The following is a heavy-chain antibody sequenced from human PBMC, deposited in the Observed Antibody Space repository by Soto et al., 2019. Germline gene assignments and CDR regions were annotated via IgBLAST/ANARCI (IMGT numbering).Heavy chain of an antibody. D-gene: IGHD3-10*01. CDR2: ISGDEGTT. V-gene: IGHV3-23*01. J-gene: IGHJ6*03. Sequence: GGSLRLSCAASGFTFSSFALSWVRQAPGKGLEWVSAISGDEGTTHYAESVKGRFTISRDNSKNTLFLQMNSLRAEDTAVYYCAKDYGSGIPYYYYYMDVWGKGTTVTVSS. CDR1: GFTFSSFA. CDR3: AKDYGSGIPYYYYYMDV.